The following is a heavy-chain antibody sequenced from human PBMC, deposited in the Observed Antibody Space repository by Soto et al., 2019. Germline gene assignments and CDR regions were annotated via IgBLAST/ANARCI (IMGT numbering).Heavy chain of an antibody. CDR3: ARLPRHRASDENYYYMDV. CDR2: IYYSGST. V-gene: IGHV4-59*08. Sequence: SETLSLTCTVSGGSISSYYWSWIRQPPGKGLEWIGYIYYSGSTNYNPSLKSRVTISVDTSKNQFSLKLSSVTAADTAVYYCARLPRHRASDENYYYMDVWGKGTTVTVSS. D-gene: IGHD3-10*01. J-gene: IGHJ6*03. CDR1: GGSISSYY.